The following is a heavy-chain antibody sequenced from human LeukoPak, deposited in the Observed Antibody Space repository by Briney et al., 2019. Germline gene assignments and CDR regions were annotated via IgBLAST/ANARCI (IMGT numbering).Heavy chain of an antibody. J-gene: IGHJ4*02. V-gene: IGHV3-9*01. CDR3: ARVPGYDSSGYFDY. Sequence: GGSLRLSCAASGFTFEDFAMYWVRQAPGKGLEWVSGISWSSGYIDYAGSVKGRFTISRDNSKNTLYLQMNSLRAEDTAVYYCARVPGYDSSGYFDYWGQGTLVTVSS. D-gene: IGHD3-22*01. CDR2: ISWSSGYI. CDR1: GFTFEDFA.